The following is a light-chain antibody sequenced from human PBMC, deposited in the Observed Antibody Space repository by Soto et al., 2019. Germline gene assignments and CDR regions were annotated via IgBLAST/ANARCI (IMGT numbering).Light chain of an antibody. V-gene: IGKV1-27*01. Sequence: DVQMTQSPSSLSASVGDRVTMTCRVSESFSTYLAWYQQKPGKVPKLLISGISTLQSGVPSRFSGSGYGTEFTLTISNLQPEDVATYYCQKYNTASLTFGGGTKVDI. J-gene: IGKJ4*01. CDR3: QKYNTASLT. CDR1: ESFSTY. CDR2: GIS.